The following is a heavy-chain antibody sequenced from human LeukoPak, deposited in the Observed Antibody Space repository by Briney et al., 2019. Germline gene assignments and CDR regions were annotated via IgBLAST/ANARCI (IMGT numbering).Heavy chain of an antibody. CDR3: ARTYSRFYYYYMDV. D-gene: IGHD2-15*01. J-gene: IGHJ6*03. CDR1: GGSFSGYY. V-gene: IGHV4-34*01. Sequence: SETLPLTCAVYGGSFSGYYWSWIRQPPGKGLEWVGEITHSGSTNYNPSLKSRVTISVDTSKNQFSLNLTSVTAADTAMYYCARTYSRFYYYYMDVWGKGTTVTVSS. CDR2: ITHSGST.